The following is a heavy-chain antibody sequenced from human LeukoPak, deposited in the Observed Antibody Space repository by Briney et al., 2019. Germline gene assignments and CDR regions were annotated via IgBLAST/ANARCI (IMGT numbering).Heavy chain of an antibody. J-gene: IGHJ6*02. Sequence: PSETLSLTCAVYGGSFSGYYWSWIRQPPGKGLEWIGEINHSGSTNYNPSLKSRVTISVDTSKNQFSLKLSSVTAADTAVYYCARRGPPSPGYCSGGSCRHYYYYGMDVWGQGTTVIVSS. V-gene: IGHV4-34*01. D-gene: IGHD2-15*01. CDR3: ARRGPPSPGYCSGGSCRHYYYYGMDV. CDR1: GGSFSGYY. CDR2: INHSGST.